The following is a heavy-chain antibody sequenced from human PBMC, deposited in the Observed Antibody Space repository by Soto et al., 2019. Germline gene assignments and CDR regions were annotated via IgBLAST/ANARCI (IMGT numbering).Heavy chain of an antibody. D-gene: IGHD2-15*01. CDR2: IWYDGSNK. CDR1: GFTFSSYG. V-gene: IGHV3-33*01. J-gene: IGHJ3*02. CDR3: ARSSRYCSGGSCYSHDAFDI. Sequence: GGSLRLSCAASGFTFSSYGMHWVRQAPGKGLEWVAVIWYDGSNKYYADSVKGRFTISRDNSKNTLYLQMNSLRAEDTAVYYCARSSRYCSGGSCYSHDAFDIWGQGTMVTVSS.